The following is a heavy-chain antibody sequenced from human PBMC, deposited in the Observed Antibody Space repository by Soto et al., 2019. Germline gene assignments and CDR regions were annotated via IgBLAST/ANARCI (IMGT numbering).Heavy chain of an antibody. CDR3: ARGRRCSGGSCYPHYYYYYMDV. V-gene: IGHV1-8*01. CDR2: MNPNSGNT. J-gene: IGHJ6*03. D-gene: IGHD2-15*01. CDR1: GYTFTSYD. Sequence: QVQLVQSGAEVKKPGASVKVSCKASGYTFTSYDINWVRQATGQGLEWMGWMNPNSGNTGYAQKFQGRVTMTRNTSISTAYMELSSLRSEDTAVYYCARGRRCSGGSCYPHYYYYYMDVWGKGTTVTVSS.